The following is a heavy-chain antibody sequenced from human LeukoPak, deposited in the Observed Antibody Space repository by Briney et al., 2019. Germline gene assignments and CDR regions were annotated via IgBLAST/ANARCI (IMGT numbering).Heavy chain of an antibody. J-gene: IGHJ4*02. CDR2: ISYDGRNQ. V-gene: IGHV3-30*04. Sequence: PGRSLRLSCAAPGFTFSRYAFHWVRQAPGKGLEWVAVISYDGRNQYYADSVKGRFTISKDNSKNTLYLQISSLRSEDTAVYYCAREGEATKFCSSSSCIPDFWGQGTLVTVSS. CDR1: GFTFSRYA. CDR3: AREGEATKFCSSSSCIPDF. D-gene: IGHD2-2*01.